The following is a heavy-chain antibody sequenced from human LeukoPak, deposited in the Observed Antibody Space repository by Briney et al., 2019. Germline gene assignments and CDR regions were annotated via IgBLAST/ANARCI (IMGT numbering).Heavy chain of an antibody. CDR3: AHTSRYYYDSSGYLL. J-gene: IGHJ4*02. Sequence: GASVKVSCKATGNTFTGYYMHWVRQAPGQGLEWMGWINPNSGGTNYAQKFQGRVTMTRDTSISTAYMELSRLRSDDTAVYYCAHTSRYYYDSSGYLLWGQGTLVTVSS. D-gene: IGHD3-22*01. CDR1: GNTFTGYY. V-gene: IGHV1-2*02. CDR2: INPNSGGT.